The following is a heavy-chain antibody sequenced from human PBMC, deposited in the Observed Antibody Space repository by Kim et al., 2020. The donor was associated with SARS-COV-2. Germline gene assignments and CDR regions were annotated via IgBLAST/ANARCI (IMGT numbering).Heavy chain of an antibody. V-gene: IGHV3-53*01. D-gene: IGHD3-9*01. Sequence: GGSLRLSCAASGFTVSSNYMSWVRQAPGKGLEWVSVIYSGGSTYYADSVKGRFTISRDNSKNTLYLQMNSLRAEDTAVYYCARDALYYDILTGYYSDYYYGMDVWGQGTTVTVSS. J-gene: IGHJ6*02. CDR3: ARDALYYDILTGYYSDYYYGMDV. CDR2: IYSGGST. CDR1: GFTVSSNY.